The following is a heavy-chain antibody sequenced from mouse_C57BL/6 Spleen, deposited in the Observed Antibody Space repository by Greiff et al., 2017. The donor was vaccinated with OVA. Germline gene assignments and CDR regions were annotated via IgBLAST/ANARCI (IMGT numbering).Heavy chain of an antibody. D-gene: IGHD4-1*01. CDR2: IYPGDGDT. CDR3: VELGLDY. V-gene: IGHV1-82*01. J-gene: IGHJ2*01. Sequence: VKLQESGPELVKPGASVKISCKASGYAFSSSWMNWVKQRPGKGLEWIGRIYPGDGDTNYNGKFKGKATLTADKSSSTAYMQLSSLTSEDSAVYFCVELGLDYWGQGTTLTVSS. CDR1: GYAFSSSW.